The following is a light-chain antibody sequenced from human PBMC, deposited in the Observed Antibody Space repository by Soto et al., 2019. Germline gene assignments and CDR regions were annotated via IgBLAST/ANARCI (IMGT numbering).Light chain of an antibody. Sequence: ENVLTQSPATLSLSPGERATLSCRASQPVTNCLAWSQQKPGQAPMLLIFNTSNSATGIPARFSGSGSGTDFTLTISSLEPGAFAVYYCQERCNWPRLTFGGGTKVEI. J-gene: IGKJ4*01. CDR2: NTS. CDR1: QPVTNC. V-gene: IGKV3-11*01. CDR3: QERCNWPRLT.